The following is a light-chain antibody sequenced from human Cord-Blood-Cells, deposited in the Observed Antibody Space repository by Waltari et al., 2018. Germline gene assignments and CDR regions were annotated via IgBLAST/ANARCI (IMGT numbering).Light chain of an antibody. Sequence: DIQMSQSPSSLSASVGDRVTITCRASQSISSYLNWYQQKPGKAPKLLIYAASSLQSGVPSRFSGSGSRPDFTLTISSLQPEDFATYYGQQSYSTPPWTFGHGTKVEIK. V-gene: IGKV1-39*01. CDR3: QQSYSTPPWT. CDR1: QSISSY. J-gene: IGKJ1*01. CDR2: AAS.